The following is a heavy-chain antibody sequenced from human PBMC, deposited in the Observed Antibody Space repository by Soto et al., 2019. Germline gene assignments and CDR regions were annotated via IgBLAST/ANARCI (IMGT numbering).Heavy chain of an antibody. CDR1: VGSFSSFC. Sequence: ASETLSLTCIVSVGSFSSFCWSWIRQPPGKGLEWIGYICYSDITNYNPSLKSRVTISVDTTKNQLSLKLSSVTAADTAVYYCATGYYTELNFDYWGQGTLVTVSS. J-gene: IGHJ4*02. V-gene: IGHV4-59*01. CDR3: ATGYYTELNFDY. CDR2: ICYSDIT. D-gene: IGHD3-3*01.